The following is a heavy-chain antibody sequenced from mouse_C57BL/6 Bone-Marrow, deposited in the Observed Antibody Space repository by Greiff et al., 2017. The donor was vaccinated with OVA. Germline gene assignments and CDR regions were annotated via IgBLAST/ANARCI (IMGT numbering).Heavy chain of an antibody. CDR1: GFTFSDYY. Sequence: EVKLMESEGGLVQPGSSMKLSCTASGFTFSDYYMAWVRQVPEKGLEWVANINYDGSSTYYLDSLKSRFIISRDNAKNILYLQMSSLKSEDTATYYCARDGYYGNWYFDVWGTGTTVTVSS. V-gene: IGHV5-16*01. J-gene: IGHJ1*03. CDR2: INYDGSST. D-gene: IGHD1-1*01. CDR3: ARDGYYGNWYFDV.